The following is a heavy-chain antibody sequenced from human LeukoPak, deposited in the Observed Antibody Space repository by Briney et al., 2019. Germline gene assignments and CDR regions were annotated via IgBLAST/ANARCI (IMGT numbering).Heavy chain of an antibody. D-gene: IGHD2-15*01. J-gene: IGHJ2*01. CDR1: GFIVSSNY. V-gene: IGHV3-53*01. CDR3: ARDSGSYWYFDL. CDR2: IYSGGST. Sequence: GGSLRLSCAASGFIVSSNYMSWVRQAPGKGLEWVSVIYSGGSTYYADSVKGRFTISRDNSKNTLYLQMNSLRAEDTAVYYCARDSGSYWYFDLWGRGTLVTVSS.